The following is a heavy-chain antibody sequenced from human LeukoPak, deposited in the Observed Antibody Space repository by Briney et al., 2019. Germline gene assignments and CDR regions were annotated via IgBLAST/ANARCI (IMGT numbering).Heavy chain of an antibody. CDR3: ARARDYCGNRPFDY. CDR1: GGSFSGYY. Sequence: SETLSLTCAVYGGSFSGYYWSWIRQPPGKGLEWIGEINHSVGTNYNPSLKSRVTISVDTSKNQFSLKLSSVTAADTAVYYCARARDYCGNRPFDYWGQRTLGTVFS. D-gene: IGHD4-23*01. J-gene: IGHJ4*02. CDR2: INHSVGT. V-gene: IGHV4-34*01.